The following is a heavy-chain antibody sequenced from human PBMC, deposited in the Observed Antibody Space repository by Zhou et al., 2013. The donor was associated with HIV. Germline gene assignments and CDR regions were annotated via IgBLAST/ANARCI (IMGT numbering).Heavy chain of an antibody. CDR3: ASGTHDLRALSWLSDN. D-gene: IGHD3-16*02. Sequence: VQLVQSGNVLKRPGSSVKISCKTSGGTFENYPISWVRQAPGHGLEWVGGVIPVLQIAHYSQKFQGRVTVSADTSKTISYLELTSLRSEDTALYFCASGTHDLRALSWLSDNWGQGTLVIVSS. V-gene: IGHV1-69*14. J-gene: IGHJ4*02. CDR1: GGTFENYP. CDR2: VIPVLQIA.